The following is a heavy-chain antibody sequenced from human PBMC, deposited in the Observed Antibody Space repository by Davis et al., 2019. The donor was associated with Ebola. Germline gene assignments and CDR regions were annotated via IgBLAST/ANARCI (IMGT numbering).Heavy chain of an antibody. V-gene: IGHV1-2*06. J-gene: IGHJ4*02. CDR1: GYSFTGNY. D-gene: IGHD5-18*01. Sequence: ASVKVSCKASGYSFTGNYIQWVRQAPGQGLEWMGRINPNSGGTNYAQKFQGRVTMTRDTSISTAYMELSRLRSDDTAVYYCATFVDTSSDYWGQGTLVTVSS. CDR3: ATFVDTSSDY. CDR2: INPNSGGT.